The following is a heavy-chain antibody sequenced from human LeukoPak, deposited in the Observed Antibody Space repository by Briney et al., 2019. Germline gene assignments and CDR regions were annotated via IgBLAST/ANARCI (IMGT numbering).Heavy chain of an antibody. D-gene: IGHD2-15*01. CDR2: INHSGST. Sequence: SETLSLTCAVYGGSFGGYYWSWIRQPPGKGLEWIGEINHSGSTNYNPSLKSRVTISVDTSKNQFSLKLSSVTAADTAVYYCATILLGYCSGGSCAGSWFDPWGQGTLVTVSS. CDR1: GGSFGGYY. V-gene: IGHV4-34*01. J-gene: IGHJ5*02. CDR3: ATILLGYCSGGSCAGSWFDP.